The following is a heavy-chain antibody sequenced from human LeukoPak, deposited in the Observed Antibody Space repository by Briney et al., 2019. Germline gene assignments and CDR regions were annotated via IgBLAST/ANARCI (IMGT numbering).Heavy chain of an antibody. V-gene: IGHV4-4*07. D-gene: IGHD4/OR15-4a*01. CDR3: ARDGGANRNFDY. CDR1: GGSIRGDY. CDR2: VHTSGST. Sequence: SETLSLTCDVSGGSIRGDYWSWIRQPAGRGLECIGRVHTSGSTNYNPSLKSRVTLSQDTSKNQFYLRLTSVTAADTAVYYCARDGGANRNFDYWGQGMLVTVSS. J-gene: IGHJ4*02.